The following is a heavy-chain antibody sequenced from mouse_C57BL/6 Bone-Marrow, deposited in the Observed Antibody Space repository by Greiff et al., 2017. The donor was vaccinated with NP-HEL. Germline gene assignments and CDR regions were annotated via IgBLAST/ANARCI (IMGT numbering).Heavy chain of an antibody. CDR2: ILPGSGST. CDR3: ARRALYYYGSSSFAY. D-gene: IGHD1-1*01. Sequence: QVQLKQSGAELMKPGASVKLSCKATGYTFTGYWIEWVKQRPGHGLEWIGEILPGSGSTNYNEKFKGKATFTADTSSNTAYMQLSSLTTEDSAIYYCARRALYYYGSSSFAYWGQGTLVTVSA. J-gene: IGHJ3*01. CDR1: GYTFTGYW. V-gene: IGHV1-9*01.